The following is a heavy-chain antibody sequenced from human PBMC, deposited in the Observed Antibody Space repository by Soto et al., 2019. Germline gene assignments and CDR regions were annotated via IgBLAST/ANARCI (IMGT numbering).Heavy chain of an antibody. V-gene: IGHV1-58*01. Sequence: SVKVSCKASGFTFTSSAVQWVRQARGQRLEWIGWIVVGSGNTNYAQKFQERVTITRDMSTSTAYMELSSLRSEDTAVYYCAADRDSGYDFNYYYGMDVWGQGTTVTVSS. J-gene: IGHJ6*02. CDR1: GFTFTSSA. CDR3: AADRDSGYDFNYYYGMDV. CDR2: IVVGSGNT. D-gene: IGHD5-12*01.